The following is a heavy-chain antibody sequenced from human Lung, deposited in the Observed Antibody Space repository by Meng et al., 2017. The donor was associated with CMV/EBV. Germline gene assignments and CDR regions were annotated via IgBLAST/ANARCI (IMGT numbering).Heavy chain of an antibody. CDR2: ISTSATYI. CDR1: GFTFSGYN. Sequence: GESLKISCAASGFTFSGYNMHWVRQAPGKGLEWVSSISTSATYIYYADSVKGRFTISRVNAKNSLFLQMNSLRAEDTAVYYCAGHYDILTGLSAWGQGTLVTVSS. D-gene: IGHD3-9*01. CDR3: AGHYDILTGLSA. V-gene: IGHV3-21*06. J-gene: IGHJ5*02.